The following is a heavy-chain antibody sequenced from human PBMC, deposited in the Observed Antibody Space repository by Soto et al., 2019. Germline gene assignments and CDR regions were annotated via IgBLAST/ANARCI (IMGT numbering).Heavy chain of an antibody. CDR2: IIPIFGTA. CDR1: GGTFSSYT. CDR3: ARRNYYDSSGYNRGDASDI. V-gene: IGHV1-69*08. J-gene: IGHJ3*02. Sequence: SVKVSCKASGGTFSSYTISWVRQAPGQGLEWMGRIIPIFGTANYAQKFQGRVTITADKSTSTAYMELSSLRSEDTAVYYCARRNYYDSSGYNRGDASDIWGQGTMVTVSS. D-gene: IGHD3-22*01.